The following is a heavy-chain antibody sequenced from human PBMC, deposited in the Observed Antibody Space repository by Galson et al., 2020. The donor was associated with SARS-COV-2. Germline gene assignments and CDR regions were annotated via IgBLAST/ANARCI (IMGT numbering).Heavy chain of an antibody. D-gene: IGHD5-12*01. Sequence: SGPTLVKPTQTLTLTCTFSGFSLSTSGMRVSWIRQPPGKALEWLARIDWADDKFYSTSLKTRLTISKDTSKHQVVLTMTNMDPGDTATYYCARIRADIVAMDYVGQGTLVTVSS. CDR3: ARIRADIVAMDY. CDR1: GFSLSTSGMR. J-gene: IGHJ4*02. CDR2: IDWADDK. V-gene: IGHV2-70*04.